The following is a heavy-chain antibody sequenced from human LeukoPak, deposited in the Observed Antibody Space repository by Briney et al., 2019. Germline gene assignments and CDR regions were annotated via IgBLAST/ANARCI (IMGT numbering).Heavy chain of an antibody. J-gene: IGHJ6*03. CDR3: ARDRTYYYGSGRRSYYYYMDV. CDR2: IYTSGST. Sequence: KTSETLSLTCTVSGGSISSYYWSWIRQPAGKGLEWIGRIYTSGSTNYNPSLKSRVTISVDTSKNQFSLKLSSVTAADTAVYYCARDRTYYYGSGRRSYYYYMDVWGKGTTVTISS. V-gene: IGHV4-4*07. D-gene: IGHD3-10*01. CDR1: GGSISSYY.